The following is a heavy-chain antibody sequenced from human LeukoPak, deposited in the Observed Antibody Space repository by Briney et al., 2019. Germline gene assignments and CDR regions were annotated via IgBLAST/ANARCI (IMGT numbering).Heavy chain of an antibody. CDR1: GITLSNYG. CDR3: ARDRGIYGGNSYRFDY. CDR2: ISSSGTTI. J-gene: IGHJ4*02. V-gene: IGHV3-48*04. D-gene: IGHD4-23*01. Sequence: GGSLRLSCAVSGITLSNYGMSWVRQAPGKGLEWVSYISSSGTTIYYADSVKGRFTISRDDAKNSLYLQMISLRAEDTAVYYCARDRGIYGGNSYRFDYWGQGTLVTVSS.